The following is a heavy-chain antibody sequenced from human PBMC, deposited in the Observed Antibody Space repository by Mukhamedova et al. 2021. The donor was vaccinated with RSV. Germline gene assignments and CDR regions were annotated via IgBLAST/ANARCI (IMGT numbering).Heavy chain of an antibody. CDR2: INSAGSTT. V-gene: IGHV3-74*01. D-gene: IGHD3-3*01. J-gene: IGHJ5*02. Sequence: VRQAPGKGLVWVSRINSAGSTTTYADSVKGRFTISRDNAKNTLYLQMNSLTAEDTAAYYCARGALEYFDFWSGYHNLFDPWGQGT. CDR3: ARGALEYFDFWSGYHNLFDP.